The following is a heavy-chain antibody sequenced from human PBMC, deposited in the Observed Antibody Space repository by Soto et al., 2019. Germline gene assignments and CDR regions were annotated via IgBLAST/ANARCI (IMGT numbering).Heavy chain of an antibody. CDR1: GFTVSTKY. CDR2: IQSGGST. Sequence: EVQLVESGGGLVQPGGSLRLSCAASGFTVSTKYMSWVRQAPGKGLEWVSLIQSGGSTYYAGSVEGRFTISRDNSENMLFLQMNSLRVEDTAMYYSTRDDVYCDGGGCYGVPMDVWGKGPRSPSPQ. V-gene: IGHV3-66*01. CDR3: TRDDVYCDGGGCYGVPMDV. D-gene: IGHD2-15*01. J-gene: IGHJ6*01.